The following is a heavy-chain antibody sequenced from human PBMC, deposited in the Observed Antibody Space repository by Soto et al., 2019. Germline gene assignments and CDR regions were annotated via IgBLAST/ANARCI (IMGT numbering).Heavy chain of an antibody. J-gene: IGHJ4*02. CDR1: GYTFSNYG. CDR2: FNPDNQNT. D-gene: IGHD2-21*02. Sequence: QVQLVQSGTEVKRPGASVKVSCKASGYTFSNYGVSWMRQAPGQGLEWVGWFNPDNQNTNYEQKFQDRVSMTADTSTSTAYRELSGLRSADTAVYYFARVKFGDPFDFGGQGTLVTVSS. CDR3: ARVKFGDPFDF. V-gene: IGHV1-18*01.